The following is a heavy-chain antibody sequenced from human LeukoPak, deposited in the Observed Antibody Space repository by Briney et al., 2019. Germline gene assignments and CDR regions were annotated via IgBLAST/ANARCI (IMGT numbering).Heavy chain of an antibody. CDR2: IYTSGST. CDR1: GGSISRYY. V-gene: IGHV4-4*09. CDR3: ARHVDSSSWYEYFQH. Sequence: SETLSLTCTVSGGSISRYYWSWIRQPPGKGLEWIGYIYTSGSTNYNPSLKSRVTISVDTSKNQFSLKLSSVTAADTAVYYCARHVDSSSWYEYFQHWGQGTLVTVSS. J-gene: IGHJ1*01. D-gene: IGHD6-13*01.